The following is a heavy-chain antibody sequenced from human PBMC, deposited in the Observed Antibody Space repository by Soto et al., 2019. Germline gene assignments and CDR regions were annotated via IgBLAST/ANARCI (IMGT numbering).Heavy chain of an antibody. CDR1: GGSVSSGSYY. CDR3: ARGIEGWYQGRYYYGMDV. V-gene: IGHV4-61*01. J-gene: IGHJ6*02. CDR2: IYYSGST. D-gene: IGHD6-19*01. Sequence: QVQLQESGPGLVKPSETLSLTCTVSGGSVSSGSYYWSWIRQPPGKGLEWIGYIYYSGSTNYNPSLKSRFTLSVDTSKIQFSLKLSSVTAADTAVYYCARGIEGWYQGRYYYGMDVWGQGTTVTVSS.